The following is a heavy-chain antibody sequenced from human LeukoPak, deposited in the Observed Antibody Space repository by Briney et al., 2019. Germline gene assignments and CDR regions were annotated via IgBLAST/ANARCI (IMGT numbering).Heavy chain of an antibody. J-gene: IGHJ4*02. V-gene: IGHV3-23*01. CDR2: ISGSGGST. CDR1: GFTFSSYA. CDR3: AKDREEYSGYATFDY. D-gene: IGHD5-12*01. Sequence: GGSLRLSCAASGFTFSSYAMSWVRQAPGKGLEWASAISGSGGSTYYADSVKGRFTISRDNSKNTLYLQMNSLRAEDTAVYYCAKDREEYSGYATFDYWGPGTLVTVSS.